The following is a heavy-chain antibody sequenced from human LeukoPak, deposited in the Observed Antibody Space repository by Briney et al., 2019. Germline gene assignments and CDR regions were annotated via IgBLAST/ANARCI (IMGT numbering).Heavy chain of an antibody. CDR2: IIPLIGTA. D-gene: IGHD1-26*01. CDR1: GGTFSSHA. CDR3: ARGESGSYLGDYNWFDP. V-gene: IGHV1-69*01. Sequence: ASVKVSCKASGGTFSSHAISWVRQAPGQGLEWMGGIIPLIGTANHAQKFQGRVTITADESTSTVYMELSSLRSEDTAVYYCARGESGSYLGDYNWFDPWSQGTLVTVSS. J-gene: IGHJ5*02.